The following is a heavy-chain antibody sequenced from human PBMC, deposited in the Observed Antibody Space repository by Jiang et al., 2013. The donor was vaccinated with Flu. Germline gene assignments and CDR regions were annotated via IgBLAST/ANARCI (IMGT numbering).Heavy chain of an antibody. CDR2: IYYTGTT. J-gene: IGHJ5*02. D-gene: IGHD6-13*01. Sequence: GPGLVKPSQTLSLTCTVSGGSISSRAFFWSWIRQPPGKGLEWIGSIYYTGTTYYKSNLKSRVTISKDTSKNQLSLKLGSVTATDTAVYYCARQRFSSDPFDPWGQGTTVSVSS. V-gene: IGHV4-39*01. CDR3: ARQRFSSDPFDP. CDR1: GGSISSRAFF.